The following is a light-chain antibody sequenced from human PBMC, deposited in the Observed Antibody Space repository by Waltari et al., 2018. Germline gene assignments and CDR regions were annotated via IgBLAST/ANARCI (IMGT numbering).Light chain of an antibody. Sequence: QSALTQPPSASGSPGQSVTISCTGTSSDVGGYNYVSWYQQHPGKAPKPMIFEVSKRPSGVPVRFSGSRSGNTASLTVSGLQAEDEADYYCCSYAFSSNWVFGGGTKLTVL. CDR1: SSDVGGYNY. CDR3: CSYAFSSNWV. V-gene: IGLV2-8*01. CDR2: EVS. J-gene: IGLJ3*02.